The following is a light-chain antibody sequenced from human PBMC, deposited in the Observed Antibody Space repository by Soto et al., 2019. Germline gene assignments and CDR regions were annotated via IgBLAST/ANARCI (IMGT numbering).Light chain of an antibody. CDR3: SSYTSSSTRV. V-gene: IGLV1-44*01. J-gene: IGLJ2*01. CDR1: SSNIGSKT. Sequence: QSVLTQAPSASGTPGQRVTISCSGSSSNIGSKTVNWYQQLPGMAPKLLIFNNHQRPSGVPDRFSGSKSGTSASLAISGLQAEDEADYYCSSYTSSSTRVFGGGTKLTVL. CDR2: NNH.